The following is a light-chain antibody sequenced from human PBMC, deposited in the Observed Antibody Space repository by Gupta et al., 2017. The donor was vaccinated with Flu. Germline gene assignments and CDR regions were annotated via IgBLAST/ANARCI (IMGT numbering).Light chain of an antibody. Sequence: QSALAQPASASRTPGQSITLSCPCTSSDVGYYDFVSWYQQYPGKAPKLLIYGVSDRPSGVSDRFSGSKSGNTASLTISGLQADDEADYYCSSYTTSSTPVFGGGTKLTVL. J-gene: IGLJ2*01. CDR3: SSYTTSSTPV. CDR2: GVS. V-gene: IGLV2-14*01. CDR1: SSDVGYYDF.